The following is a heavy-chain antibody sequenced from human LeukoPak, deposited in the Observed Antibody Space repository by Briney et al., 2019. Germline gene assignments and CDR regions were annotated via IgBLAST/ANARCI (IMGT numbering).Heavy chain of an antibody. D-gene: IGHD5-24*01. CDR2: ISSSSSYI. J-gene: IGHJ3*02. CDR1: GFTFSSYS. Sequence: GGSLRLSCAASGFTFSSYSMNWVRQAPGKGLEWVSSISSSSSYIYYADSVKGRFTISRDNAKNSLYLQMNSLRAEDTALYYCAREMATITYAFDIWGQGTMVTVSS. CDR3: AREMATITYAFDI. V-gene: IGHV3-21*04.